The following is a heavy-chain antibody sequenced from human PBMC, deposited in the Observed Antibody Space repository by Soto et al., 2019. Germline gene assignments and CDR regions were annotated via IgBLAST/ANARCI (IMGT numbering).Heavy chain of an antibody. Sequence: SETLSLTCAVSGYSWSWIRQPPGKGLEWIGYIYHSGSTYYNPSLKSRVTISVDRSKNQFSLKLSSVTAADTAMYFCAASYYAILTGHFAFDIWGHGTMVTV. D-gene: IGHD3-9*01. CDR1: GYS. J-gene: IGHJ3*02. CDR3: AASYYAILTGHFAFDI. V-gene: IGHV4-30-2*01. CDR2: IYHSGST.